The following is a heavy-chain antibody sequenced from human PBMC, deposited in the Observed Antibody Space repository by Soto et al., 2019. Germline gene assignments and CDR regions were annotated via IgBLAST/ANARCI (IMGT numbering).Heavy chain of an antibody. CDR1: GGSISSSNYY. V-gene: IGHV4-39*01. Sequence: QLQLQESGPGLVKPSETLSLTCSVSGGSISSSNYYWGWIRQPPGKGLEWIGSIYYSGRTYYNPSLKSRVTVSVDTSKNQLSLKLTSVTAADTGVYYCARHDDSSRHFDPWGRGTLVTVSS. CDR3: ARHDDSSRHFDP. J-gene: IGHJ2*01. CDR2: IYYSGRT. D-gene: IGHD3-22*01.